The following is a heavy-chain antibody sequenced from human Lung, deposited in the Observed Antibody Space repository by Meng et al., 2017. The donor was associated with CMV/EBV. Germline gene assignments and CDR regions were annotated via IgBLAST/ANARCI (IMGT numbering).Heavy chain of an antibody. CDR2: ISPNNGAT. D-gene: IGHD3-3*01. Sequence: SVXVSCQASGYTFTDYRLHWVRQAPGQGLEWMGWISPNNGATNYAQKFQGRVTMPRDTSINTAYMDLNRLTYDDTAVYYCASKMYYDFWSAYRGTEGVDPFNIWGQGTLVTVSS. J-gene: IGHJ3*02. CDR1: GYTFTDYR. CDR3: ASKMYYDFWSAYRGTEGVDPFNI. V-gene: IGHV1-2*02.